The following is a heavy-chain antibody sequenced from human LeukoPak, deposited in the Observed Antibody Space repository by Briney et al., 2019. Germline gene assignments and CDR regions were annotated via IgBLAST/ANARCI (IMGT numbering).Heavy chain of an antibody. Sequence: GGSLRLSCAASGFTFSSYAMSWVRQAPGKGLEWVSAISGSGGSTYYADSVKGRFTISRDNSKNTLYLQMNSLRAEDTAVYYCAKCKVPAATYYYYYYGMDVWGKGTTVTVSS. CDR2: ISGSGGST. V-gene: IGHV3-23*01. J-gene: IGHJ6*04. CDR3: AKCKVPAATYYYYYYGMDV. CDR1: GFTFSSYA. D-gene: IGHD2-2*01.